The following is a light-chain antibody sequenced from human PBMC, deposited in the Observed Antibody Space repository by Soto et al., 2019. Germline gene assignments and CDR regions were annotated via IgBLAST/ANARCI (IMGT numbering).Light chain of an antibody. J-gene: IGLJ2*01. CDR2: EVS. V-gene: IGLV2-8*01. CDR3: SSYARNRDIL. CDR1: SSDVGGYNY. Sequence: QSALTQPPSASGSPGQSVAISCTGTSSDVGGYNYVSWYQQHPGKAPKLMIYEVSKRPSGVPDRFSGSKSGSTASLTVSGLQAEDEADYYCSSYARNRDILFGGGTKLTAL.